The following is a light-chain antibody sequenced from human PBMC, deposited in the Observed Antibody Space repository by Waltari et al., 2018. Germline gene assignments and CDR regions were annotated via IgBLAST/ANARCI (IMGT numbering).Light chain of an antibody. J-gene: IGLJ3*02. CDR3: CSPDSSGNHWV. Sequence: SYELTQPPSVSVSPGQTARITCSGAAFTQNYGFFYSQKSGQAPVLVIYEDNKRTSGIPGRFSGSSSGTLSTLTVSGAQVDDEADYYCCSPDSSGNHWVFGGGTKLAVL. V-gene: IGLV3-10*01. CDR2: EDN. CDR1: AFTQNY.